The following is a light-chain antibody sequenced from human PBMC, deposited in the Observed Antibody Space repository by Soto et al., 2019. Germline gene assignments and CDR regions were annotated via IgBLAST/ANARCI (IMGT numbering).Light chain of an antibody. J-gene: IGKJ2*01. CDR2: DAS. CDR1: QSIGSN. Sequence: DIQLTQSPSSLSASVGDRVTITCRARQSIGSNLNWYQQKPGKAPKVLIYDASTLQSGVPSRFSGSGSGTDFTLTISSLQPEDFATYYCQQCVRADTFGQGTKLEIK. V-gene: IGKV1-39*01. CDR3: QQCVRADT.